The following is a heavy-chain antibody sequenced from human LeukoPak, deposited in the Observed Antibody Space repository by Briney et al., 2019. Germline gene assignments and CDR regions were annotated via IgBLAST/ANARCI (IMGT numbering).Heavy chain of an antibody. CDR1: GFSFSGSA. J-gene: IGHJ5*02. Sequence: GGSLRLSCAASGFSFSGSAIHWVRQAPGKGLEWVGRIRGAGYSDAPAYVASVRGRFTISRDDSKSTAYLQMNSLRAEDTALYYCARGFRGANWFDPWGQGTLVTVSS. V-gene: IGHV3-73*01. CDR2: IRGAGYSDAP. CDR3: ARGFRGANWFDP. D-gene: IGHD3-10*01.